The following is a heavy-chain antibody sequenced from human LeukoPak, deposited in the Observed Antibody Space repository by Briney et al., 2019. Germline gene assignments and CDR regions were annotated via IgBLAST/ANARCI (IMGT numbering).Heavy chain of an antibody. CDR3: ARGGEAAAGDY. J-gene: IGHJ4*02. V-gene: IGHV3-7*01. Sequence: GGCLRLSCAASGFTFSSYWMSWVRQAPGKGLGWVANIKQDGREKYYVDSVKGRFTISRDNAKNSLYLQMNSLRAEDTAVYYCARGGEAAAGDYWGQGTLVTVSS. CDR2: IKQDGREK. CDR1: GFTFSSYW. D-gene: IGHD6-13*01.